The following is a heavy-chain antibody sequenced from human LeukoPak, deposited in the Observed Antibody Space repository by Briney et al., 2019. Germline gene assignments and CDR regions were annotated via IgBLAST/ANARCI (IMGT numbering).Heavy chain of an antibody. V-gene: IGHV1-2*02. CDR3: ASLYHYYDSSGYYY. CDR2: INPNSGGT. D-gene: IGHD3-22*01. CDR1: GYTFTGYY. Sequence: ASVKVSCKASGYTFTGYYTHWVRQAPGQGLEWMGWINPNSGGTNYAQKFQGRVTMTRDTSISTAYMELSRLRSDDTAVYYCASLYHYYDSSGYYYWGQGTLVTVSS. J-gene: IGHJ4*02.